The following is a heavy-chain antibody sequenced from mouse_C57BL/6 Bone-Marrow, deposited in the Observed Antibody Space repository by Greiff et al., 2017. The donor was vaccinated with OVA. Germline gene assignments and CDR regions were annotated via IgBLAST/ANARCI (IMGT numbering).Heavy chain of an antibody. J-gene: IGHJ4*01. Sequence: EVKLMESGGGLVQPGGSLSLSCAASGFTFTDYYMSWVRQPPGKALEWLGFIRNKANGYTTEYSASVKGRFTISRDDSQSMLYLQMNNLKTEDTAMYYCVIDYDWDYYAMDYWGQGTSVTVSS. CDR1: GFTFTDYY. V-gene: IGHV7-3*01. D-gene: IGHD2-4*01. CDR3: VIDYDWDYYAMDY. CDR2: IRNKANGYTT.